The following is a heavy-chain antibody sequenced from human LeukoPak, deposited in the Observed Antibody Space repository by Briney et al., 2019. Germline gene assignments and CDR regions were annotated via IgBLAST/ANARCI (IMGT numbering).Heavy chain of an antibody. CDR1: GFTFSSYE. CDR2: ISSSGSTI. CDR3: ASMKYSRSWYFDY. V-gene: IGHV3-48*03. J-gene: IGHJ4*02. Sequence: GGSLRLSCAASGFTFSSYEMNWVRQAPGKGLEWVSYISSSGSTIYYADSVKGRFTITRDNAKNSLYLQMNSLRAEDTAVYYCASMKYSRSWYFDYWGQGTLVTVSS. D-gene: IGHD6-13*01.